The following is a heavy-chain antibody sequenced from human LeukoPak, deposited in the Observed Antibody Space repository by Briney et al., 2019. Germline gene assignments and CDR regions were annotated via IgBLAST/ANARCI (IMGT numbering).Heavy chain of an antibody. J-gene: IGHJ6*02. V-gene: IGHV3-66*01. CDR1: GFTFSSNY. Sequence: GGSLRLSCAASGFTFSSNYMSWVRQAPGKGLEWVSAIYSGGSTYYSDSVKGRFTISRDNSKNTLYLQMNSLPAADTAVYYCARADYGRSRYYYGMAVWGQGTTVTVSS. CDR2: IYSGGST. D-gene: IGHD4-17*01. CDR3: ARADYGRSRYYYGMAV.